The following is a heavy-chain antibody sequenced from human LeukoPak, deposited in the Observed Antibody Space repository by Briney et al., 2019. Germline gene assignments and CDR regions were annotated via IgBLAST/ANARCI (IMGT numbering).Heavy chain of an antibody. V-gene: IGHV3-23*01. J-gene: IGHJ4*02. CDR1: GFTFGSYA. CDR2: IGGGGGTT. D-gene: IGHD2-2*03. Sequence: GGSLRLSCAASGFTFGSYAMSWVRQAPGRGLEWVSVIGGGGGTTCYADSVKGRFTISRDNSKNTLDLQMNSLRAEDTAVYYCAKDGYCSSTSCYPNHFDLWGQGTLVTVSS. CDR3: AKDGYCSSTSCYPNHFDL.